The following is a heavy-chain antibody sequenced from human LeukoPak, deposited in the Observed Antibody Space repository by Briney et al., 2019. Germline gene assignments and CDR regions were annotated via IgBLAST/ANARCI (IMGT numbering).Heavy chain of an antibody. Sequence: GRSLRLSCAASGFTFSNYGMHWVRQAPGKGLEWVAFISYDGSNKYYADSVKGRFTISRDSSKNTLYLQMNSLRAEDTAVYYCAKDIRGYSYGYVDYWGQGTLVTVSS. CDR3: AKDIRGYSYGYVDY. V-gene: IGHV3-30*18. J-gene: IGHJ4*02. CDR2: ISYDGSNK. CDR1: GFTFSNYG. D-gene: IGHD5-18*01.